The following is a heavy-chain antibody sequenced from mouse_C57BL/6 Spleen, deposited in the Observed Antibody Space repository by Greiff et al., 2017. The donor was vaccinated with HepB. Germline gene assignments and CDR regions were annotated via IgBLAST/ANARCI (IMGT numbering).Heavy chain of an antibody. CDR3: ARPDGYLFAY. CDR2: IDPSDSNT. D-gene: IGHD2-3*01. V-gene: IGHV1-69*01. CDR1: GYTFTSYW. J-gene: IGHJ3*01. Sequence: VKLQESGAELVMPGASVKLSCKASGYTFTSYWMHWVKQRPGQGLEWIGEIDPSDSNTNYNQKFKGKSTLTVDKSSSTAYMQLSSLTSEDTAVYYYARPDGYLFAYWGQGTLVTVSA.